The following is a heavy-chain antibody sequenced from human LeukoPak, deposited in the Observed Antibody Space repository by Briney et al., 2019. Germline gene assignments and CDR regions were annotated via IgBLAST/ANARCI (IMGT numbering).Heavy chain of an antibody. CDR3: AKDLDYTTSGYYFDY. J-gene: IGHJ4*02. CDR2: IGAGGTFT. D-gene: IGHD4-11*01. Sequence: GGSLRLSCTASGFTFSSYAMNWVRQAPGKGLEWVSGIGAGGTFTYYPDSVKGRFTIFRDNSRNTLYLQMNSLRADDTAVYYCAKDLDYTTSGYYFDYWGQGTLVTVSS. V-gene: IGHV3-23*01. CDR1: GFTFSSYA.